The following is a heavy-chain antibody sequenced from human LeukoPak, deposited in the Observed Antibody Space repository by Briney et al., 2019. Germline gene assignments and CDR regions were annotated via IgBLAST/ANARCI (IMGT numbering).Heavy chain of an antibody. CDR2: INHSGGT. Sequence: SETLSLTCAVYGGSFSSYYWSWIRQPPGKGLEWIGEINHSGGTNDNPSLKSRVTISIDTSMNQFSLKLSSVTGADTAVYYCARVTPAVGPDYWGQGTLVTVSS. D-gene: IGHD4-11*01. CDR1: GGSFSSYY. J-gene: IGHJ4*02. V-gene: IGHV4-34*01. CDR3: ARVTPAVGPDY.